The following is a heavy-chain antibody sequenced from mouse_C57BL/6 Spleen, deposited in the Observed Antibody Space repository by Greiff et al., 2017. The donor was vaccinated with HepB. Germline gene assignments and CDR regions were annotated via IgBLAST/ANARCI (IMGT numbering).Heavy chain of an antibody. CDR2: IYPGDGDT. V-gene: IGHV1-82*01. D-gene: IGHD2-1*01. CDR1: GYAFSSSW. Sequence: VQLQQSGPELVKPGASVKISCKASGYAFSSSWMNWVKQRPGKGLEWIGRIYPGDGDTNYNGKFKGKATLTADKSSSTAYMQLSSLTSEDSAVYLCASDLLWNYWGQGTTLTVSS. J-gene: IGHJ2*01. CDR3: ASDLLWNY.